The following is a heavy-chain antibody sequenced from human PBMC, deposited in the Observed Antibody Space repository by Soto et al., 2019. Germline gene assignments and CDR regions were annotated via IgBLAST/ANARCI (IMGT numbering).Heavy chain of an antibody. D-gene: IGHD4-4*01. J-gene: IGHJ4*02. CDR1: GGSISSYY. CDR3: ARALYSNPFDY. Sequence: SETLYLTCTVSGGSISSYYWSWIRQPPGKGLEWIGYIYYSGSTNYNPSLKSRVTISVDTSKNQFSLKLSSVTAADTAVYYCARALYSNPFDYWGQGTLVTVSS. V-gene: IGHV4-59*01. CDR2: IYYSGST.